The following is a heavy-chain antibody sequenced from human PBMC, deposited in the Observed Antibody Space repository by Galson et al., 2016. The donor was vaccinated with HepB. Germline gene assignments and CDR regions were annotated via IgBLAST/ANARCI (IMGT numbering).Heavy chain of an antibody. CDR3: ARGGTWLTYCDY. V-gene: IGHV4-34*01. J-gene: IGHJ4*02. D-gene: IGHD1-14*01. Sequence: SETLSLTCGVLGGSLGANPWSWIRQAPGKGLEWIGEIRPNGATNYNPSLKSRITMSLDASKNEFTLNLASVTAADTAVYYCARGGTWLTYCDYWGQGTLVTVSS. CDR2: IRPNGAT. CDR1: GGSLGANP.